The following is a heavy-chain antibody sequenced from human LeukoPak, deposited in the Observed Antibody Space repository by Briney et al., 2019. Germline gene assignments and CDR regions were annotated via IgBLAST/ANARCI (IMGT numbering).Heavy chain of an antibody. CDR2: INPNSGGT. J-gene: IGHJ1*01. Sequence: ASVKVSCKASGYTFTGYYMHWERQAPGQGLEWMGWINPNSGGTNYAQKFQGRVTMTRDTSISTAYMDLSRLRSDDTAVYYCARDRRRYYDSSGYRYFQHWGQGTLVTVSS. CDR1: GYTFTGYY. D-gene: IGHD3-22*01. CDR3: ARDRRRYYDSSGYRYFQH. V-gene: IGHV1-2*02.